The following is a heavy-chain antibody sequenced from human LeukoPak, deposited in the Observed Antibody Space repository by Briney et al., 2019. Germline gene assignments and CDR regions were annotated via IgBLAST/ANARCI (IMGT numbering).Heavy chain of an antibody. CDR1: GFTFDDYA. CDR3: AREGGFYDSSGYYRYDDY. Sequence: PGRSLRLSCAASGFTFDDYAMHWVRQAPGKGLEWVSGISWNSGSIGYADSVKGRFTISRDNAKNSLHLQMNSLGAEDTAVYYCAREGGFYDSSGYYRYDDYWGQGTLVTVSS. D-gene: IGHD3-22*01. J-gene: IGHJ4*02. V-gene: IGHV3-9*01. CDR2: ISWNSGSI.